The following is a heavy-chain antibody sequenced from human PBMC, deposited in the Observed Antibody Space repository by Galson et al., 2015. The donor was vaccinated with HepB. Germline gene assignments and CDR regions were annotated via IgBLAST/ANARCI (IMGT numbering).Heavy chain of an antibody. CDR1: GFTFSSYW. J-gene: IGHJ6*04. CDR2: ISWNSGSI. V-gene: IGHV3-9*01. D-gene: IGHD6-13*01. CDR3: AKDSSSSWSPARMDV. Sequence: SLRLSCAASGFTFSSYWMHWVRQAPGKGLEWVSGISWNSGSIGYADSVKGRFTISRDNAKNSLYLQMNSLRAEDTALYYCAKDSSSSWSPARMDVWGKGTTVTVSS.